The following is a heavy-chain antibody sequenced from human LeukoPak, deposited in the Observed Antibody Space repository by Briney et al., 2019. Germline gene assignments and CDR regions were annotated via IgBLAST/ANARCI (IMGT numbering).Heavy chain of an antibody. J-gene: IGHJ5*02. Sequence: SETLSLTCSVSGASINSYYWNWLRQPPGKGLEWIGNTYSSGSTNYNPPLKSRVTISLDTSKNQFSLKMSSVTAEDTAVYYCAKDWELGSWGQGTLVTVSS. D-gene: IGHD1-26*01. V-gene: IGHV4-59*01. CDR1: GASINSYY. CDR3: AKDWELGS. CDR2: TYSSGST.